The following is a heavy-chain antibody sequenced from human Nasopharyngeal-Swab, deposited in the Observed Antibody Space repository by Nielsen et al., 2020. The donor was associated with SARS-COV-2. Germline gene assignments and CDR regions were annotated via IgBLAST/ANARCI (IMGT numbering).Heavy chain of an antibody. V-gene: IGHV3-48*04. J-gene: IGHJ4*02. CDR2: ISSSSSTI. CDR3: AKEVAAAIGEYYFDY. CDR1: GFTFSSYS. Sequence: GESLKISCAASGFTFSSYSMNWVRQAPGKGLEWVSYISSSSSTIYYADSVKGRFTISRDNAKNSLYLQMNSLRAEDTAVYYCAKEVAAAIGEYYFDYWGQGTLVTVSS. D-gene: IGHD6-13*01.